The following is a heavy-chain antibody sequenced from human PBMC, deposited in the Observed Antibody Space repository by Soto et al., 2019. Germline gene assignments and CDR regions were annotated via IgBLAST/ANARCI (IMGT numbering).Heavy chain of an antibody. D-gene: IGHD4-17*01. V-gene: IGHV3-33*01. CDR2: IWYDGSNK. Sequence: GGSLRLSCAASGFTFSSYGMHWVRQAPGKGLEWVAVIWYDGSNKYYADSVKGRFTISRDNSKNTLYLQMNSLRAEDTAVYYCARGPMIDDYGDYNYYYYYGMDVWGQGTTVTVS. CDR3: ARGPMIDDYGDYNYYYYYGMDV. CDR1: GFTFSSYG. J-gene: IGHJ6*02.